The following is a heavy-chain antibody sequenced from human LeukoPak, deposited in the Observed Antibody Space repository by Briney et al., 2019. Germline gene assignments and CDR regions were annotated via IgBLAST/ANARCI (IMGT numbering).Heavy chain of an antibody. V-gene: IGHV4-4*07. CDR2: IYTSGST. Sequence: SETLSLTCTVSGASISSYYWSWVRQPAGEGLEWIGRIYTSGSTNYRPSLKSRVTMSVDTSKNQFSLKLTSVTAADTAVYYCARDGVENSSWYPLDSWGPGTLVTVSS. CDR3: ARDGVENSSWYPLDS. J-gene: IGHJ4*02. CDR1: GASISSYY. D-gene: IGHD6-13*01.